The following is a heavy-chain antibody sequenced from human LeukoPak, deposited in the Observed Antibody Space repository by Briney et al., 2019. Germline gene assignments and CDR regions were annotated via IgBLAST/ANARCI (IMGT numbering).Heavy chain of an antibody. CDR3: ARGAADTYYDYVWGSYRYPAY. CDR2: INPSGGST. D-gene: IGHD3-16*02. V-gene: IGHV1-46*01. CDR1: GYTFTSYY. Sequence: ASVKVSCKASGYTFTSYYMHWVRPAPGQGLEWMGIINPSGGSTSYAQKFQGRVTMTRDTSTSTVYMELSSLRSEDTAVYYCARGAADTYYDYVWGSYRYPAYWGQGTLVTVSS. J-gene: IGHJ4*02.